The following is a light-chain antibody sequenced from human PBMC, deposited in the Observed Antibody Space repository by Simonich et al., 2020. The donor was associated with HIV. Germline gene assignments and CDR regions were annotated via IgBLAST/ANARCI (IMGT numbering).Light chain of an antibody. V-gene: IGKV1-NL1*01. CDR3: QQYYSTNWT. Sequence: DIQMTQSPSSLSASVGDRVTITCRASQSISSYLNWYQQKPGEAPKLLIYAASRLESGVPSRFSGSGSGTDYTLTISSLQPEDFATYYCQQYYSTNWTFGQGTKVEIK. CDR1: QSISSY. CDR2: AAS. J-gene: IGKJ1*01.